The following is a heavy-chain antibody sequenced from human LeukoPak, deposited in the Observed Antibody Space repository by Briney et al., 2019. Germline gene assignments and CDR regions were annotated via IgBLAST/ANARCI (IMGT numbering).Heavy chain of an antibody. CDR2: ITNSGRST. CDR3: AREASGNYHVFDS. CDR1: GFRFTTYF. J-gene: IGHJ4*02. V-gene: IGHV3-11*04. Sequence: GGSLRLSCEASGFRFTTYFISWIRQAPGKVLEWDGYITNSGRSTNYADAVKGRFTLSRDNAKKSVYLEMADLRADDTAVYYCAREASGNYHVFDSWGRGTLVGVPS. D-gene: IGHD1-26*01.